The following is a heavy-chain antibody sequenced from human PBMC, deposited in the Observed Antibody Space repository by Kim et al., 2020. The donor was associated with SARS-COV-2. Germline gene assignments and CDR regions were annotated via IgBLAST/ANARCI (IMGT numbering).Heavy chain of an antibody. D-gene: IGHD3-9*01. CDR2: IDNSGST. Sequence: SETLSLTCTVSGGSIRGYYWNWIRQPPGKGLEWIGYIDNSGSTNYTPSLKSRVTISLDRSKNQFSLKLTSVTASDTAVYYCARFDISLKYFQHWGQGTLVTVSS. CDR1: GGSIRGYY. J-gene: IGHJ1*01. CDR3: ARFDISLKYFQH. V-gene: IGHV4-59*08.